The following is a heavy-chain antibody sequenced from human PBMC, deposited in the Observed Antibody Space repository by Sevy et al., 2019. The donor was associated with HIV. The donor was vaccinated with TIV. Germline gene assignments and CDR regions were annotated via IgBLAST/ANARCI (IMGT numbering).Heavy chain of an antibody. CDR3: VRAIQLAASY. J-gene: IGHJ4*02. Sequence: GGSLRLSCEASAINIRDYWMNWVRQAPGKGLEWVANINPDGSQIYYADSVKGRFTISRDYAKNSVFLQMTSLRAEDTAVYYCVRAIQLAASYWGQGMLVTVSS. CDR1: AINIRDYW. V-gene: IGHV3-7*02. CDR2: INPDGSQI. D-gene: IGHD2-15*01.